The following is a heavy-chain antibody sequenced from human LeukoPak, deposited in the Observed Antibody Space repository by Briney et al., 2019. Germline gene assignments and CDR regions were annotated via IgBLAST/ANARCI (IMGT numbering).Heavy chain of an antibody. CDR2: VSPTGGFT. J-gene: IGHJ5*02. CDR3: ARDISARDEAWWFDH. V-gene: IGHV1-46*01. D-gene: IGHD5-24*01. Sequence: ASVKVSCKAFGYTFTNNFMHWVRQAPGQRPEWMGLVSPTGGFTAYAQKFQGRVTLTRDLSTSTDYLELSSLRSEDTAVYYCARDISARDEAWWFDHWGQGTLVTVSS. CDR1: GYTFTNNF.